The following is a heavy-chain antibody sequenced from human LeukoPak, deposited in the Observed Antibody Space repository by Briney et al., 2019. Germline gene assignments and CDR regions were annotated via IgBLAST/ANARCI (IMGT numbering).Heavy chain of an antibody. V-gene: IGHV3-48*03. CDR2: IGGYGVTT. CDR1: GFTLSTYA. J-gene: IGHJ6*02. CDR3: ATLSDRNFYYSYGLDV. D-gene: IGHD1-14*01. Sequence: GGSLRLSCAASGFTLSTYAMNWVRQAPGKGLEWVSSIGGYGVTTYYADSVKGRFTISGDNAKNSLNLQMNSLRAEDTAVYYCATLSDRNFYYSYGLDVWGQGTTVTVS.